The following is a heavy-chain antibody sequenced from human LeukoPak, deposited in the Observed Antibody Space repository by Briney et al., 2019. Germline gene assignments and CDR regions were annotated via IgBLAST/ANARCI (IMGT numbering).Heavy chain of an antibody. CDR2: IYYRGST. V-gene: IGHV4-31*03. D-gene: IGHD2-21*02. J-gene: IGHJ4*02. CDR1: GRSISSGSYY. Sequence: TLCLTCTVSGRSISSGSYYWTWIRQHPGKGLEWIGSIYYRGSTYYNPSLKSRVSTSVDTSKNQFSLKLTSMTAADTAVYFCARGLVVTALDYWGQGALVTATS. CDR3: ARGLVVTALDY.